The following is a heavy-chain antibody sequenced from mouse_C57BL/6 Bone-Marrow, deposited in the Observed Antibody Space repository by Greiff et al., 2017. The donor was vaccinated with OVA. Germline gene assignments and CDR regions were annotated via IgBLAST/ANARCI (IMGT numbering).Heavy chain of an antibody. Sequence: QVQLQQSGAELVRPGASVTLSCKASGYTFTDYEMHWVKQTPVHGLEWIGAIDPETGGTAYNQKFKGKAILTADKSSSTAYMELRSLTSEDSAVYYCTREDPRDDYYAMDYWGQGTSVTVSS. CDR1: GYTFTDYE. CDR2: IDPETGGT. D-gene: IGHD2-3*01. CDR3: TREDPRDDYYAMDY. V-gene: IGHV1-15*01. J-gene: IGHJ4*01.